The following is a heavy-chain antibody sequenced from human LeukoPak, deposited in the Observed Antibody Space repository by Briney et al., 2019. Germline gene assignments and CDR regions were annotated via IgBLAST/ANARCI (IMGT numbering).Heavy chain of an antibody. D-gene: IGHD3-22*01. CDR1: GYTLTELS. Sequence: GASVKVSCKVSGYTLTELSMHWVRQAPGKGLEWMGGFDPEDGETIYAQKFQGRATMTEDTSTDTAYMELSSLRSEDTAVYYCATAVSGVYDSSPLDYWGRGTLVTVSS. CDR3: ATAVSGVYDSSPLDY. V-gene: IGHV1-24*01. CDR2: FDPEDGET. J-gene: IGHJ4*02.